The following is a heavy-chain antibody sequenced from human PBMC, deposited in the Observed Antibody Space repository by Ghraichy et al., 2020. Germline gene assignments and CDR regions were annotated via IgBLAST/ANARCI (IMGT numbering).Heavy chain of an antibody. D-gene: IGHD3-10*01. CDR3: ARDSGVGGP. CDR1: GFTFSANW. V-gene: IGHV3-7*01. CDR2: INQDGSQG. J-gene: IGHJ5*02. Sequence: GGSLRLSCAASGFTFSANWMSWVRQAPGKGLEWVAHINQDGSQGNYVDSVRGRFTVSRDYAKNSVYLQMDSLRVEDTAVYYCARDSGVGGPWGQGTLVTVSS.